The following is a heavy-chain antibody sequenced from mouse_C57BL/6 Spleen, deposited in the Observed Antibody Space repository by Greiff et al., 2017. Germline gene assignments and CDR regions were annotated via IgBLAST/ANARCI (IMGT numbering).Heavy chain of an antibody. CDR3: AREVRLGRSWFAY. Sequence: QVQLQQPGAELVKPGASVKLSCKASGYTFTSYWMHWVKQRPGQGLEWIGMIHPNSGSTNYKEKFKSKATLTVDKSSSTGYMQLRSLTSEDAAVYYCAREVRLGRSWFAYWGQGTLVTVSA. D-gene: IGHD4-1*01. CDR1: GYTFTSYW. J-gene: IGHJ3*01. V-gene: IGHV1-64*01. CDR2: IHPNSGST.